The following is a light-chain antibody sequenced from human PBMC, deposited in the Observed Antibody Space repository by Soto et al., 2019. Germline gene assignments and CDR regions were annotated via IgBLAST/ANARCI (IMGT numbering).Light chain of an antibody. V-gene: IGLV2-8*01. Sequence: QSVLTQPPSASGSPGQSVTISCTGTSSDVGGYNYVSWYQQHPGKAPKLMIYEVSKRPSGVPDRFSGSKSGNTASLTVSGLQAEDEADYYCCSYASSGTVVVFGGGTKVTVL. CDR3: CSYASSGTVVV. J-gene: IGLJ3*02. CDR1: SSDVGGYNY. CDR2: EVS.